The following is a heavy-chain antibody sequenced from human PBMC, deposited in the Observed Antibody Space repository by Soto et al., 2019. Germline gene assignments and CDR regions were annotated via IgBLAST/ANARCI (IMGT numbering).Heavy chain of an antibody. V-gene: IGHV3-7*01. CDR3: ARYCSSASCFDAFDI. CDR1: ECTFRNHW. Sequence: GWSLRLSFSASECTFRNHWMSWVRQSPGKGLEWVANIKHDGSENYYVDSVKGRFTISRDNAKNSLYLQMNSLRAEDMARYYCARYCSSASCFDAFDIWGQGTMVTVSS. CDR2: IKHDGSEN. D-gene: IGHD2-2*01. J-gene: IGHJ3*02.